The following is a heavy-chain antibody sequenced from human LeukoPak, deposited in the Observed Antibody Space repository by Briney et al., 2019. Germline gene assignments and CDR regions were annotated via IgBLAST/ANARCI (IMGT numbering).Heavy chain of an antibody. CDR1: GGSFSGYY. J-gene: IGHJ4*02. Sequence: SETLSLTCAVYGGSFSGYYWSWIRQPPGKGLEWIGEINHSGSTNYNPSLKSRVTISVDTSKNQFSLKLSSVTAADTAVYYCARVRYYDSSGNRGAFDYWGQGTLVTVSS. CDR2: INHSGST. CDR3: ARVRYYDSSGNRGAFDY. D-gene: IGHD3-22*01. V-gene: IGHV4-34*01.